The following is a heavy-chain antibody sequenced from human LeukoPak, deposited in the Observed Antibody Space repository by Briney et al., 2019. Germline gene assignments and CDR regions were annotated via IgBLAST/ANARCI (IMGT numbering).Heavy chain of an antibody. J-gene: IGHJ4*02. CDR2: ISGSGGST. Sequence: TGGSLRLSCAASGFTFSSYAMSWVRQAPGKGLEWVSAISGSGGSTYYADSVKGRFTISRDNSKNTLYLQMNSLRAEDTAVYYCARAVQYSSTSLGYWGQGTLVTVSS. CDR1: GFTFSSYA. D-gene: IGHD6-6*01. V-gene: IGHV3-23*01. CDR3: ARAVQYSSTSLGY.